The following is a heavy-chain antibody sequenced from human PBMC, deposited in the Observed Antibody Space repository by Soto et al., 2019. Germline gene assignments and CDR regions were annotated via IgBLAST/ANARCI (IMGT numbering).Heavy chain of an antibody. CDR1: GDSISSSSYY. D-gene: IGHD6-13*01. Sequence: PSETLSLTCTVSGDSISSSSYYWSWIRQHPGKGLEWIGYIHYSGNTRYNPSLKSRLTISVDTSKNQFSLMLSSLTAADTAVYFCARARXPYSSTWYRYDYYGMDIWGQGTTVTVSS. CDR2: IHYSGNT. CDR3: ARARXPYSSTWYRYDYYGMDI. V-gene: IGHV4-31*03. J-gene: IGHJ6*02.